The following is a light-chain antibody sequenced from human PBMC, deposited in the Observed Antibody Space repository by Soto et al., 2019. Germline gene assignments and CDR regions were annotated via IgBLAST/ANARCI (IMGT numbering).Light chain of an antibody. V-gene: IGLV2-23*01. CDR3: CSYAPSRTLL. Sequence: QSALTQPASVSGSHGESITISCTETSSDVGTYNLVTWYQQHPGRVPKLILYEGNKRPSGVSSRFSASKSGNTASLTISGLQAEDEADYFCCSYAPSRTLLFGGGTKVTVL. CDR1: SSDVGTYNL. CDR2: EGN. J-gene: IGLJ2*01.